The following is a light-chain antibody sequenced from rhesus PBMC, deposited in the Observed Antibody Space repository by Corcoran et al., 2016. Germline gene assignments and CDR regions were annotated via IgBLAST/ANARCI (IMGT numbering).Light chain of an antibody. CDR2: GAY. J-gene: IGKJ4*01. Sequence: EVVMTQSPATLSLSPGETATLSCRASESGGSSLAWYQQKPGQAPTLPVHGAYFMATGIPDRFSGGGCGTEFTLTISSRGPEGVGVYHCQQYNDFLLTFGGGTKVELK. CDR1: ESGGSS. V-gene: IGKV3-40*03. CDR3: QQYNDFLLT.